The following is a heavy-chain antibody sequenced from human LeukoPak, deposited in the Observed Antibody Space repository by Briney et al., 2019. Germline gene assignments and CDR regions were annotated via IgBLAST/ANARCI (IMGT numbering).Heavy chain of an antibody. V-gene: IGHV3-48*03. Sequence: GGSLRLSCAASRFTFSSYEMNWVRQAPGKGLEWISYISGSGIKHYADSVKGRFTISRDNAKNSLYLQMNSLRVEDTAVYYCAREDTGVAFDIWGQGTTVTV. J-gene: IGHJ3*02. D-gene: IGHD2-8*01. CDR1: RFTFSSYE. CDR2: ISGSGIK. CDR3: AREDTGVAFDI.